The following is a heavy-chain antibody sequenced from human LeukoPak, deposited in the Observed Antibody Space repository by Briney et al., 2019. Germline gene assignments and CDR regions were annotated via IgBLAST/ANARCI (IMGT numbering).Heavy chain of an antibody. CDR3: ARPQTGGRLRYFDY. Sequence: PSETLSLTCTVSGGSISSGSYYWSWIRQPAGKGLEWIGRIDASGSINHNPTLKSRVTISVDRSKNQFSLRVSSVTAADTAVYYCARPQTGGRLRYFDYWGQGTLVTVSS. D-gene: IGHD6-25*01. CDR1: GGSISSGSYY. V-gene: IGHV4-61*02. CDR2: IDASGSI. J-gene: IGHJ4*02.